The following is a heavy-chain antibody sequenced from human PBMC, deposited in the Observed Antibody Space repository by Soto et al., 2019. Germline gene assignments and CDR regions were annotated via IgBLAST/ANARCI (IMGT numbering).Heavy chain of an antibody. D-gene: IGHD3-22*01. CDR1: GLSFGSYA. Sequence: EVQLLESGGVLVQPGGSLRLSCVASGLSFGSYAMSWVRQAPGKGLEWVSGIGGSGGSTYYAGSVKGRFTISRDNSNNTLYLQMNCLRAEDTAVYYCATRNYYDSSGFYYYYFDYWGQGTLVTVSS. CDR2: IGGSGGST. CDR3: ATRNYYDSSGFYYYYFDY. J-gene: IGHJ4*02. V-gene: IGHV3-23*01.